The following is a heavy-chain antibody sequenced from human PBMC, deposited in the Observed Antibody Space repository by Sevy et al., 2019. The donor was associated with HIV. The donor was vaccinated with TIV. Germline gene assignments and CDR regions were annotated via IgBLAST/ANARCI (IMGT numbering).Heavy chain of an antibody. CDR2: ISGSGGYT. CDR3: TNRGIVIITGFDY. Sequence: GSLRLSCAASGVIFNSHAMSWVRQAPGKGLEWVSTISGSGGYTYYSDSVKGRFSISRDNSKNTVYLQMNSLRAEDTAVYYCTNRGIVIITGFDYWGQGTLVTVSS. D-gene: IGHD1-20*01. V-gene: IGHV3-23*01. J-gene: IGHJ4*02. CDR1: GVIFNSHA.